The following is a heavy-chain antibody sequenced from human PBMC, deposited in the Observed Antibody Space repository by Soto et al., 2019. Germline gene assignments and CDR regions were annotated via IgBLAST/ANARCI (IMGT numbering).Heavy chain of an antibody. D-gene: IGHD2-2*01. V-gene: IGHV4-30-2*01. J-gene: IGHJ4*02. CDR3: ASRRRCSSTSCPFDY. CDR1: GGSISSGGYS. Sequence: NPSETLSLTCAVSGGSISSGGYSWSWIRQPPGKGLEWIGYIYHSGSTYYNPSLKSRVTISVDRSKNQFSLKLSSVTAADTAVYYCASRRRCSSTSCPFDYWGQGTLVTVSS. CDR2: IYHSGST.